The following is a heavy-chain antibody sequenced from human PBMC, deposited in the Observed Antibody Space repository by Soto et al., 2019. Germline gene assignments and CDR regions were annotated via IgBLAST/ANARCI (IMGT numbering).Heavy chain of an antibody. J-gene: IGHJ6*02. V-gene: IGHV1-3*01. CDR1: GYSFSNSP. CDR3: ARGRYPAERYYHYGMDV. Sequence: GASVKVSCKASGYSFSNSPIHWVRQAPGQRLEWMGWINAGNGYTKYSQDFQGRVTITRDTSASSSYMELSSLISEDTAVYYCARGRYPAERYYHYGMDVWGRGTTVTVSS. CDR2: INAGNGYT. D-gene: IGHD1-20*01.